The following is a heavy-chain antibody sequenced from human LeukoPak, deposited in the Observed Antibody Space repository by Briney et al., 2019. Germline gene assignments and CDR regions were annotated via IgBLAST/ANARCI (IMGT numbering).Heavy chain of an antibody. V-gene: IGHV3-7*01. CDR2: IKQDGSEK. J-gene: IGHJ4*02. CDR1: GFTFSRSW. D-gene: IGHD3-3*01. CDR3: ARPVYCDFWSGYSYYFDY. Sequence: GGSLRLSCAASGFTFSRSWMSWVRQAPGKGLEWVANIKQDGSEKYYVDSVKGRFTISRDNAKNSLYLQMNSLRAEDTAVYYCARPVYCDFWSGYSYYFDYWGQGTLVTVSS.